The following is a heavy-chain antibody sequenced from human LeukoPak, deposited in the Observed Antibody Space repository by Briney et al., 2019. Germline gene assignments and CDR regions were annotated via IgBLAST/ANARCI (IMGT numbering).Heavy chain of an antibody. CDR2: VWFDGSKR. V-gene: IGHV3-33*06. D-gene: IGHD4-17*01. Sequence: PGGSLRLSCTVSGFIFSNSGMHWVRRAPGKGLEWVAVVWFDGSKRYYADSVKGRFTISGDNSKNTVYLQMNSLRAEDTALYYCAKGGVYGDYYFDYWGQGTLVTVSS. CDR1: GFIFSNSG. CDR3: AKGGVYGDYYFDY. J-gene: IGHJ4*02.